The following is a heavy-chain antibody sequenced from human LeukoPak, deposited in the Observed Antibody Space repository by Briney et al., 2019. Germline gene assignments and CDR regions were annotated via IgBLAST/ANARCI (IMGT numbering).Heavy chain of an antibody. V-gene: IGHV3-33*01. Sequence: GRSLRLSCAASAFTFSSYGMRWVRQAPGKGLERVAFIWYDGSNNYYADSVKGRFTISRDNSKNTLYLQGMSLKAEDAAVYYCARDSGGGWLHSAGGYWGQGTLVT. J-gene: IGHJ4*02. D-gene: IGHD5-12*01. CDR2: IWYDGSNN. CDR1: AFTFSSYG. CDR3: ARDSGGGWLHSAGGY.